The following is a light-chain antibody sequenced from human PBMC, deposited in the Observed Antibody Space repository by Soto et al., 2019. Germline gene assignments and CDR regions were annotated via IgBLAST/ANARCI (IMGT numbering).Light chain of an antibody. Sequence: DIQMTQSPSSLSASVGDRVTITCQASQDISNYLNWFQQKPWIAPKLLIYDASTLKTGVPSRFSGSGSGTDFTFTISRLQPEDIATYYCQQYDNLPLTVGGGTRVEIK. CDR3: QQYDNLPLT. V-gene: IGKV1-33*01. J-gene: IGKJ4*01. CDR1: QDISNY. CDR2: DAS.